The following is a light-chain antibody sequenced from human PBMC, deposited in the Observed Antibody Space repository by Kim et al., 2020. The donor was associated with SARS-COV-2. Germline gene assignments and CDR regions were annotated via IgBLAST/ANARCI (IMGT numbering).Light chain of an antibody. Sequence: SSALPPPPSLSVSPGQTARITCSGDALPKKYAYWYQQKSGQAPVLVIYEDSKRPSGIPERFSGSSSGTMATLTISGAQVEDEADYYCYSTDSSGNHRVFGGGTQLTVL. CDR3: YSTDSSGNHRV. CDR2: EDS. CDR1: ALPKKY. V-gene: IGLV3-10*01. J-gene: IGLJ2*01.